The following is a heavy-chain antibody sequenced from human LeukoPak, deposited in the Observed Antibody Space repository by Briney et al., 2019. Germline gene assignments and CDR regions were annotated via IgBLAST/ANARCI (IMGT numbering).Heavy chain of an antibody. D-gene: IGHD2-21*02. J-gene: IGHJ4*02. CDR2: IYSGGGT. CDR1: GFTVSTNY. CDR3: ARGFRSVTAWGYFDY. Sequence: GGSLRLSCAASGFTVSTNYMSWVRQAPGKGLEWVSLIYSGGGTYYADSVKGRFTISRDNSRNTLSLQMNSLRVDDTAVYYCARGFRSVTAWGYFDYWGQGALVTVSS. V-gene: IGHV3-66*01.